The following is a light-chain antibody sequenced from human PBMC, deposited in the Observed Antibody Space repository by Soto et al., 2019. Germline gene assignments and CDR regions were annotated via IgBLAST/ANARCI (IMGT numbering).Light chain of an antibody. CDR3: AAWDDSLNGVV. Sequence: QSVLTQSPSASGTPGQRVTISCSGSSSNIGSNTVNWYQQLPGTAPKLLIYSNNQRPSGIPDRFSGSRSGTSASLAISGLQSEDEADYYCAAWDDSLNGVVFGGGTKVTVL. V-gene: IGLV1-44*01. CDR2: SNN. J-gene: IGLJ3*02. CDR1: SSNIGSNT.